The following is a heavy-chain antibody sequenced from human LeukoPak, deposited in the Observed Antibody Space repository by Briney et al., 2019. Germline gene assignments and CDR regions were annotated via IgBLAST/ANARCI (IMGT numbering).Heavy chain of an antibody. CDR3: ARGVGRTMVRGVNSWFDP. J-gene: IGHJ5*02. Sequence: GGSLRLSCAASGFTFSSYDMHWVRQATGKGLEWVSAIGTAGDTYYPGSVKGRFTISRENAKNSLYLQMNSLRAGDTAVYYCARGVGRTMVRGVNSWFDPWGQGTLVTVSS. V-gene: IGHV3-13*01. CDR2: IGTAGDT. CDR1: GFTFSSYD. D-gene: IGHD3-10*01.